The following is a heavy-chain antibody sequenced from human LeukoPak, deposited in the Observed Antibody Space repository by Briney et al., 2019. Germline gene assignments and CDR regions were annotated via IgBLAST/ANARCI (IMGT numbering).Heavy chain of an antibody. CDR2: IYYSGTT. J-gene: IGHJ4*02. CDR3: ARKRHDSSGYHFDY. Sequence: SETLSLTCTVSGGSITSHYWSWFRQPPGKELEWICYIYYSGTTDYNPSLKSRVTISLYTSRTQFSLKLDSVTAADTAVYYCARKRHDSSGYHFDYWGQGTQVTVSS. D-gene: IGHD3-22*01. V-gene: IGHV4-59*11. CDR1: GGSITSHY.